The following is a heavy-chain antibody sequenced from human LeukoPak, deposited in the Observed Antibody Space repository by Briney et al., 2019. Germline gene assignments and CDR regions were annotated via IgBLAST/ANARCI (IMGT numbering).Heavy chain of an antibody. CDR1: GYTFTSYG. CDR2: ISAYNGNT. J-gene: IGHJ5*02. Sequence: ASVKVSCKASGYTFTSYGMNWVRQAPGQGLEWMGWISAYNGNTNYARKLQGRVTMTTDTSTSTAYMELRSLRSDDTAVYYCARDQATRWFDPWGQGTLVTVSS. V-gene: IGHV1-18*01. CDR3: ARDQATRWFDP. D-gene: IGHD5-12*01.